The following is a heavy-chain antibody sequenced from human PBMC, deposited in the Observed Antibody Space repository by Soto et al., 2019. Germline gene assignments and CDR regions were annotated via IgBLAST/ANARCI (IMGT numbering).Heavy chain of an antibody. CDR1: GFAFSNYA. V-gene: IGHV3-23*01. D-gene: IGHD4-17*01. J-gene: IGHJ3*02. Sequence: EVQLLESGGGLVQPGGSLRLSCAASGFAFSNYAMTWVRQAPGKGLEWVSAISGSGGGTFYADSVKDRFTISRDNSKNTLYLQMNSLTAEDTAVYYCAKARMTTVTREAFDIWGQGTMVTVSS. CDR3: AKARMTTVTREAFDI. CDR2: ISGSGGGT.